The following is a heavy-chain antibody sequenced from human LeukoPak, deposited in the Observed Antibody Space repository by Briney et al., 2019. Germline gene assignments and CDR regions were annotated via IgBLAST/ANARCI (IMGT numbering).Heavy chain of an antibody. CDR1: GFTFNDYY. D-gene: IGHD3-3*01. V-gene: IGHV3-11*04. CDR2: INIGGTNR. CDR3: ARDHGDYDLCSTIDY. J-gene: IGHJ4*02. Sequence: KPGGSLRLSCAASGFTFNDYYMSWIRQAPGKGLEWLSYINIGGTNRHDADSVKGRFTISRDNAKNSLYVQLNSLRSEDTAVYYCARDHGDYDLCSTIDYWGQGTLVTVSS.